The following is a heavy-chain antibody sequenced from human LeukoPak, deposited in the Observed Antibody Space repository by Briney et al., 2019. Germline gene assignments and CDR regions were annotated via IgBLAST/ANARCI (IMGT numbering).Heavy chain of an antibody. V-gene: IGHV3-23*01. CDR3: AKDREYSAYDSDY. D-gene: IGHD5-12*01. CDR2: VSGNSGST. CDR1: GFTFSSYA. J-gene: IGHJ4*02. Sequence: GGSLRLSCVASGFTFSSYAMNWVRQAPGKGLEWVSTVSGNSGSTYYADSVKGRFTISRDNSKNTLYLQMNNLRAEDTAVYYCAKDREYSAYDSDYWGQGTLVTVSS.